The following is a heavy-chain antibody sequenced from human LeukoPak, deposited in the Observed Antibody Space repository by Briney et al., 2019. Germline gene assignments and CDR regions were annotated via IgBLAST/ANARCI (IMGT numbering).Heavy chain of an antibody. CDR3: AKGETEYSSSPPAY. D-gene: IGHD6-6*01. Sequence: GGSLTLSCAASGFTFDDYAMHWVRQAPGKGLEWVSGIRWNSGSIDYADSLRGGFTISRDNAKNSLYLQMNSLRAEDRALYYCAKGETEYSSSPPAYCGQGTLVTVSS. CDR1: GFTFDDYA. J-gene: IGHJ4*02. V-gene: IGHV3-9*01. CDR2: IRWNSGSI.